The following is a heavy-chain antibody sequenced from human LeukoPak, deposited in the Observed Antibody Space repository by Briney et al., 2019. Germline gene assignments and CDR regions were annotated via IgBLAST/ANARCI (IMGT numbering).Heavy chain of an antibody. V-gene: IGHV1-18*01. CDR2: ISAYNGNT. J-gene: IGHJ4*02. CDR3: AREGGGRITMVRGIMGHDY. CDR1: GYTFTSYG. Sequence: ASVKVSCKASGYTFTSYGISWVRQAPGQGLEWMGWISAYNGNTNYAQKLQGRVTMTTDTSTSTAYMELRSLRSEDTAVYYCAREGGGRITMVRGIMGHDYWGQGTLVTVSS. D-gene: IGHD3-10*01.